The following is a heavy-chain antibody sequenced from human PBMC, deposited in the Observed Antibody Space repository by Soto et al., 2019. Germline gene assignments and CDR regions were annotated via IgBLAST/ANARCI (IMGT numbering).Heavy chain of an antibody. Sequence: QVQLVETGGGLVKPGGSLRLSCAASGFTCSDVYMSWIRRTQWKGLEWVSYISSSGTTMFYEDSVKGRFTTSRDNAKSSLYLQMNNLRAEDTAVYYSARPRSAIPAAITAFDLWGQGTMVTVSS. CDR3: ARPRSAIPAAITAFDL. CDR2: ISSSGTTM. D-gene: IGHD2-2*01. J-gene: IGHJ3*01. V-gene: IGHV3-11*01. CDR1: GFTCSDVY.